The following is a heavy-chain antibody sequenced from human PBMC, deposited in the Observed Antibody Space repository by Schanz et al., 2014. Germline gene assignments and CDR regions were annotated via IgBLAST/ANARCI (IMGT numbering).Heavy chain of an antibody. Sequence: QLHQSGPGVVKPSETLSLTCTVSGDWSSNYYWVWIRQPPGKGLEWIGYIYFSGSVDYNPSLNSRGTISLDTSKNKFSLNLTPVTPADTAIYYCVRVKGENSGHDYIVYWGQGIQVTVSP. J-gene: IGHJ4*02. V-gene: IGHV4-59*12. D-gene: IGHD5-12*01. CDR1: GDWSSNYY. CDR3: VRVKGENSGHDYIVY. CDR2: IYFSGSV.